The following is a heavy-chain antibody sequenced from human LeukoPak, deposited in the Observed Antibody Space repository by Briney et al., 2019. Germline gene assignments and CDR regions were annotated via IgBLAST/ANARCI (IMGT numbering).Heavy chain of an antibody. CDR2: ISYDGSDK. D-gene: IGHD1-26*01. CDR1: GFTFRTYA. V-gene: IGHV3-30-3*01. Sequence: GGSLRLSCAASGFTFRTYAMHWVRQAPGKGLEWVAFISYDGSDKSHAGSVKGRITVSRDNSKNTLYLQMNSLRAEDTAVYYCARDPYSGSYYDYWGQGTLVTVSS. CDR3: ARDPYSGSYYDY. J-gene: IGHJ4*02.